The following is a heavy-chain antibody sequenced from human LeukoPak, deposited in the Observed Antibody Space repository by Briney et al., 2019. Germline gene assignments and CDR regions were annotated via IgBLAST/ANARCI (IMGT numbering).Heavy chain of an antibody. V-gene: IGHV5-51*01. CDR3: AMLIGAYDYVWGSYRPDDAFDI. CDR1: GYSFTSYW. D-gene: IGHD3-16*02. J-gene: IGHJ3*02. Sequence: GESLKISCKGSGYSFTSYWIGWVRQMPGKGLEWMGIIYPGDSDTRYSPSFQGQVTISADKSISTAYLQWSSLKASDTAMYYCAMLIGAYDYVWGSYRPDDAFDIWGQGTMVTVSS. CDR2: IYPGDSDT.